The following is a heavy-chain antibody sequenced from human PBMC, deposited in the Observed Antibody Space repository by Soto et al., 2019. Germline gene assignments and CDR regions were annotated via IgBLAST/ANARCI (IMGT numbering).Heavy chain of an antibody. CDR3: ARWVEVSLDYFDS. V-gene: IGHV4-31*03. J-gene: IGHJ4*02. D-gene: IGHD1-20*01. CDR1: GGSMSNGYYY. CDR2: IYHSGRT. Sequence: PSETLSLTCTVSGGSMSNGYYYWSWVRQNPGKGLEWIGHIYHSGRTYYNPSLKSRVGILVDTSKNQFSLNLNSVTAADTAVYYCARWVEVSLDYFDSWGQRTPVTVSS.